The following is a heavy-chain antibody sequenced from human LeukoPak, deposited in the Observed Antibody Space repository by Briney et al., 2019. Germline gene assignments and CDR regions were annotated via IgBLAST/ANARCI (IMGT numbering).Heavy chain of an antibody. CDR3: ARGRNVVVVAATLLGY. J-gene: IGHJ4*02. CDR2: MNPNSGNT. D-gene: IGHD2-15*01. V-gene: IGHV1-8*01. CDR1: GYTFTSYD. Sequence: ASVKVSCKASGYTFTSYDINWVRQATGQGLEWMGWMNPNSGNTGYAQKFQGKVTMTRNTSISTACMELSSLRPEDTAVYYCARGRNVVVVAATLLGYWGQGTLVTVSS.